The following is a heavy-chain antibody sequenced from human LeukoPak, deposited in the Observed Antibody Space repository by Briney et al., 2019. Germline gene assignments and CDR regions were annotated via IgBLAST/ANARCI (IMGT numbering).Heavy chain of an antibody. Sequence: SVKVSCKSSGCTFSSYAISWVRQAPGQGLEWMGRIIPILGIANYAQKFQGRVTITADKSTSTAYMELSSLRSEDTAVYYCARVALSTTEAFDIWGQGTTVTVSS. D-gene: IGHD1-1*01. V-gene: IGHV1-69*04. CDR1: GCTFSSYA. CDR2: IIPILGIA. CDR3: ARVALSTTEAFDI. J-gene: IGHJ3*02.